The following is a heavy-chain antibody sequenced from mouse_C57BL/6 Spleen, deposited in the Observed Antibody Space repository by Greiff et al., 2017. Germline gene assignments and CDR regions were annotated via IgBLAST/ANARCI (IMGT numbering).Heavy chain of an antibody. V-gene: IGHV1-62-2*01. CDR2: FYPGSGSI. CDR3: ARHEEGYGSRWYFDV. Sequence: VQRVESGAELVKPGASVKLSCKASGYTFTEYTIHWVKQRSGQGLEWIGWFYPGSGSIKYNEKFKDKATLTADKSSSTVYMELSRLTSEDSAVYFCARHEEGYGSRWYFDVWGTGTTVTVSS. CDR1: GYTFTEYT. J-gene: IGHJ1*03. D-gene: IGHD1-1*01.